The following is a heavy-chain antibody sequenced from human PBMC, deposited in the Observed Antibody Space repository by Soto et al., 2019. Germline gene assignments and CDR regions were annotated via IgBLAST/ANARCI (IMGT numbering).Heavy chain of an antibody. CDR3: ARGRRLDGFYYYGMDV. CDR2: MNPNSGNT. CDR1: GYTFTSYD. V-gene: IGHV1-8*01. J-gene: IGHJ6*02. D-gene: IGHD2-2*03. Sequence: QVQLVQSGAEVKKPGASVKVSCKASGYTFTSYDINWVRQAAGQGLEWMGWMNPNSGNTGYAQKFQGRVTMTRNTSRSTAYMELSSLRSEDTAVYYCARGRRLDGFYYYGMDVWGQGTTVTVSS.